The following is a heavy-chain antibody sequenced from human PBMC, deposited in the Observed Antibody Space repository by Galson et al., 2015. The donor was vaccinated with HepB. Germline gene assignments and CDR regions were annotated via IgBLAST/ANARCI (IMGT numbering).Heavy chain of an antibody. V-gene: IGHV3-23*01. CDR2: ISGSGGST. CDR1: GFTFSSYA. Sequence: SMRLSCAASGFTFSSYAMSWVRQAPGKGLEWVSAISGSGGSTYYADSVKGRFTISRDNSKNTLYLQMNSLRAEDTAVYYCAKDLTAMVKGNWFDPWGQGTLVTVSS. J-gene: IGHJ5*02. D-gene: IGHD5-18*01. CDR3: AKDLTAMVKGNWFDP.